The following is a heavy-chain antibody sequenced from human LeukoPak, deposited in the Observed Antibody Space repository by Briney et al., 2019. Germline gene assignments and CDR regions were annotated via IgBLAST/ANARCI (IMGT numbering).Heavy chain of an antibody. D-gene: IGHD3-16*01. CDR3: ARATYDYVWGTSRTANFDY. V-gene: IGHV4-59*01. Sequence: SETLSLTCTVSGGSISSYYWSWIRQPPGKGLEWIGYINYSGSTNYNPSLKSRVNISLDTSKNHFSLKLSSVTAADTAVYYCARATYDYVWGTSRTANFDYWGQGTLVTVSS. CDR1: GGSISSYY. CDR2: INYSGST. J-gene: IGHJ4*02.